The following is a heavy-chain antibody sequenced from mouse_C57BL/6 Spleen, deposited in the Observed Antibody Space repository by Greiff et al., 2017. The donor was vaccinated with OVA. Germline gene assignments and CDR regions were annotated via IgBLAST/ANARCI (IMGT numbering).Heavy chain of an antibody. Sequence: EVMLVESGGGLVQPGGSLKLSCAASGFTFSDYYMYWVRQTPEKRLEWVAYISNGGGSTYYPDTVKGRFTISRDNAKNTLYLQMSRLKSEDTAMYYCARLNYYGSSQGNYFDYWGQGTTLTVSS. CDR1: GFTFSDYY. CDR3: ARLNYYGSSQGNYFDY. CDR2: ISNGGGST. J-gene: IGHJ2*01. V-gene: IGHV5-12*01. D-gene: IGHD1-1*01.